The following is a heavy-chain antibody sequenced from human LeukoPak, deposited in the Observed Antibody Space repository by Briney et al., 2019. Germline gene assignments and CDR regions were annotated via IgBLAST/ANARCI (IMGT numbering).Heavy chain of an antibody. Sequence: GGSLRLSCAASGFTFSDSAVSWVRQSPGEGLEWVSSISDTGGRTHYADSVKGRFTITRDNSRNTVYLQMNQMRAGDTARYYCAKGGQDFDFWRFDLWGQGILVTVSS. CDR3: AKGGQDFDFWRFDL. J-gene: IGHJ5*02. CDR2: ISDTGGRT. D-gene: IGHD3-3*01. V-gene: IGHV3-23*01. CDR1: GFTFSDSA.